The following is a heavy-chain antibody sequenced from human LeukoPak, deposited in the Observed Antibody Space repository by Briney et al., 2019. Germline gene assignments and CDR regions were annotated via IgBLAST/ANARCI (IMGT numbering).Heavy chain of an antibody. CDR2: IYHSGST. Sequence: PSETLSLTCTVSGYSISSGYYWGWIRQPPGKGLEWIGSIYHSGSTYYNPSLKSRVTISVDTSKNQFSLKLSSVTAADTAVYYCARVFGGVSDPWGQGTLVTVSS. V-gene: IGHV4-38-2*02. CDR1: GYSISSGYY. J-gene: IGHJ5*02. CDR3: ARVFGGVSDP. D-gene: IGHD3-10*01.